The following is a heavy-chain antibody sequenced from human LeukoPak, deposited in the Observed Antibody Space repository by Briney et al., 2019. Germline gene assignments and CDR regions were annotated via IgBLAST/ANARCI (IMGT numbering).Heavy chain of an antibody. J-gene: IGHJ3*02. CDR2: IYTSGST. V-gene: IGHV4-4*07. CDR3: ARVPHYYGSGSYSYQDAFDT. D-gene: IGHD3-10*01. CDR1: GGSISSYY. Sequence: SETLSLTCTVSGGSISSYYWSWIRQPAGKGLEWIGRIYTSGSTNYNPPLKSRVTMSVDTSKNQFSLKLSSVTAADTAVYYCARVPHYYGSGSYSYQDAFDTWGQGTMVTVSS.